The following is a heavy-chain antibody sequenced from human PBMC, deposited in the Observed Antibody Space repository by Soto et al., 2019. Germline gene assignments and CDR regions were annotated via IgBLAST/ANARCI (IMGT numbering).Heavy chain of an antibody. Sequence: QVQLVQSGAEVKKPGSSVKVSCKASGGTFSSYAISWVRQAPGQGLEWMGGIIPIFGTANYAQKFQGRVTITADKSTSTDYMELSSMRSEDKAGYYCARKGVSSSSVYYYYGMDVWGQGTTVTVSS. D-gene: IGHD6-6*01. CDR3: ARKGVSSSSVYYYYGMDV. V-gene: IGHV1-69*06. CDR1: GGTFSSYA. J-gene: IGHJ6*02. CDR2: IIPIFGTA.